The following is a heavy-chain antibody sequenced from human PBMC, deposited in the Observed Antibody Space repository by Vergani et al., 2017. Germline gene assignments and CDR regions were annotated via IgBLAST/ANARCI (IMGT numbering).Heavy chain of an antibody. D-gene: IGHD3-3*01. Sequence: QVQLQQWGAGLLKPSETLSLTCAVYGGSFSGYYWSWIRQPPGKGLEWIGEINHSGSTNYNPSLKSRVTISVDTSKNQFSLKLSSVTAADTAVYYCARAARVLRFLARARGHWFDPWGQGTLVTVSS. V-gene: IGHV4-34*01. J-gene: IGHJ5*02. CDR2: INHSGST. CDR3: ARAARVLRFLARARGHWFDP. CDR1: GGSFSGYY.